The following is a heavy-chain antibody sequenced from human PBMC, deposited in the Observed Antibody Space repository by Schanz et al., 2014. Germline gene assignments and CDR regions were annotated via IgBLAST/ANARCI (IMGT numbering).Heavy chain of an antibody. CDR1: GYTFTTYY. CDR3: VRDAGWAFGDYHGMDV. V-gene: IGHV1-46*01. D-gene: IGHD3-10*01. Sequence: QVQLVQSGAEVKKPGVSVKVSCKASGYTFTTYYIHWVRQAPGQGLEWMGKINPSSGTTRIAQNFQGRLTVTRDTSTSTVNMELRSLISDDTAVYYCVRDAGWAFGDYHGMDVWGQGTSVTVSS. CDR2: INPSSGTT. J-gene: IGHJ6*02.